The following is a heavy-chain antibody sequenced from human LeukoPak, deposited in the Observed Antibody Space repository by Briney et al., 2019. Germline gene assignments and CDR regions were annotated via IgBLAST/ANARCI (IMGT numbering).Heavy chain of an antibody. CDR3: TRDRPNYYGSDGHYYRRNGDY. CDR1: GFTFNNYA. CDR2: TGGGGTTT. D-gene: IGHD3-22*01. J-gene: IGHJ4*02. V-gene: IGHV3-23*01. Sequence: GGSLRLSCTTSGFTFNNYAMGWVRQAPGKGLDWFSATGGGGTTTYYADSVKGRFTISRDNSKGTLYLQMNSLRAEDTAVYYCTRDRPNYYGSDGHYYRRNGDYWGQGTLVTVSS.